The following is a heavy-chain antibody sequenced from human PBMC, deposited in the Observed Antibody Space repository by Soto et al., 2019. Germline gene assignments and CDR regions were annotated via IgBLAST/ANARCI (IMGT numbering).Heavy chain of an antibody. J-gene: IGHJ4*02. V-gene: IGHV5-51*01. CDR2: IYPGDSDT. D-gene: IGHD2-21*02. Sequence: GESLKISCKGSGYSFTSYWLGWVRQMPGKGLEWMGIIYPGDSDTRYSPSFQGQVTISADKSISTAYLQWSSLKASDTAMYYCARSWCGGDCYYYFDYWGQGTLVTVSS. CDR3: ARSWCGGDCYYYFDY. CDR1: GYSFTSYW.